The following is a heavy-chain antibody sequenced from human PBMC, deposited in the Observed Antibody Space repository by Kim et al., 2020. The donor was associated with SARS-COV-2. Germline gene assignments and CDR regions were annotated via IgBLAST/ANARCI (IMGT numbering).Heavy chain of an antibody. J-gene: IGHJ5*02. Sequence: SETLSLTCAVYCGSFSGYYWSWIRQPPGKGLEWIGEINHSGSTNYNPSLNSRVTISVDTSKNQFSLKLSSVTAADTAVYYCARDQFSSRGGSGTGGWFDPWGQGTLVTVSS. CDR3: ARDQFSSRGGSGTGGWFDP. CDR2: INHSGST. CDR1: CGSFSGYY. V-gene: IGHV4-34*01. D-gene: IGHD3-10*01.